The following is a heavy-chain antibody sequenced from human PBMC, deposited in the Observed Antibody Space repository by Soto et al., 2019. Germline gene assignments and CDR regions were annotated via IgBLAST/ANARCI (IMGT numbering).Heavy chain of an antibody. J-gene: IGHJ4*02. CDR1: GGSFSGYY. D-gene: IGHD3-16*01. V-gene: IGHV4-34*01. CDR2: INHSGST. CDR3: ARWGAYTAFDY. Sequence: QVQLQQWGAGLLKPSETLSLTCAVYGGSFSGYYWSWIRQPPGKGLEWIGEINHSGSTNYNPSLKSSVTISVDTSKNQLSLKLSSVSGAGTAVYSCARWGAYTAFDYRGQGTLVTVSS.